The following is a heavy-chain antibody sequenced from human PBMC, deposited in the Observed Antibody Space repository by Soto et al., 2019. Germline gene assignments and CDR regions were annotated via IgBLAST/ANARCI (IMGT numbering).Heavy chain of an antibody. Sequence: QVQLQESGPGLVKPSQTLSLTCTVSGGSISSGHNYWSWIRQHPGKGLEWIGYIFDTDTNYYNPSLKSRVTISGDTANNQFSLKLTSVTAADTAVYYGESGSGHDIWGQGTMVTVSS. CDR3: ESGSGHDI. D-gene: IGHD3-10*01. J-gene: IGHJ3*02. CDR2: IFDTDTN. V-gene: IGHV4-31*03. CDR1: GGSISSGHNY.